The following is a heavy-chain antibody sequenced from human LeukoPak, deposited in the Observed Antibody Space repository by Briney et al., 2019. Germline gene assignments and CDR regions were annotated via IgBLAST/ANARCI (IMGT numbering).Heavy chain of an antibody. V-gene: IGHV4-59*12. J-gene: IGHJ4*02. Sequence: PSETLSLSCTVSGGSTSSYYWSWFRQPPGKGLEWIGYIFYSGSTNYNPSLKSRVTISVDTSKNQFSLKLRPVTAADTAVYYCARAESSGWIFDYWGQGTLVTVSS. CDR1: GGSTSSYY. CDR2: IFYSGST. CDR3: ARAESSGWIFDY. D-gene: IGHD6-19*01.